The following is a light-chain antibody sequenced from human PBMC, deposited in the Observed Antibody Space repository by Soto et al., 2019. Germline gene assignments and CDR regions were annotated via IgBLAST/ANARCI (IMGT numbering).Light chain of an antibody. Sequence: EFVLTQSPGTLSLSPGERATLSCRASQSVSSSSLAWYQHKPGQAPRLLIYGASSRATGIPDRFSGSGSGTDFSLTISRLQPEDFAVYYCLQFDNSPLYTFGQGTKLEIK. CDR3: LQFDNSPLYT. CDR1: QSVSSSS. V-gene: IGKV3-20*01. J-gene: IGKJ2*01. CDR2: GAS.